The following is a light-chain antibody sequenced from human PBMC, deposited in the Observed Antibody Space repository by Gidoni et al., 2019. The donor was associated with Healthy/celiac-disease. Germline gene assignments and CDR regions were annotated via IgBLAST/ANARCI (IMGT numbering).Light chain of an antibody. V-gene: IGLV3-25*03. CDR2: KDS. Sequence: SSELTQPPSVSVSPGQTARITCSGDALPMQYAYCFQQTQGPPPLLMIYKDSERPSGIPELFSGSSSGTTVTLTIGRLHAEDEADYCCQSADSSGTYIFGGGTKLTVL. CDR3: QSADSSGTYI. J-gene: IGLJ2*01. CDR1: ALPMQY.